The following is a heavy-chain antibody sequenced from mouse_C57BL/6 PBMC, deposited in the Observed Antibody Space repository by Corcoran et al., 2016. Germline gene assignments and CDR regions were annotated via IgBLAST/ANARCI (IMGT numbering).Heavy chain of an antibody. J-gene: IGHJ3*01. CDR2: IDPANGNT. Sequence: EVQLQQSVAELVRPGASVKLSCTASGFNIKTTYMHWVKQRPEQGLEWIGRIDPANGNTKYAPKFQGKATITADTSSNTAYLQLSSLTSEDTAIYYCARELGQGFAYWGQGTLVTVSA. CDR3: ARELGQGFAY. D-gene: IGHD4-1*01. V-gene: IGHV14-3*01. CDR1: GFNIKTTY.